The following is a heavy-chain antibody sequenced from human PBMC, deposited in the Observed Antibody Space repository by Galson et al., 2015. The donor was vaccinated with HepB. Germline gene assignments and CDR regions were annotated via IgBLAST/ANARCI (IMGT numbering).Heavy chain of an antibody. CDR2: IYSGGST. CDR1: GFTVSSNY. CDR3: ASKGVRVGSGLIAETQENDY. V-gene: IGHV3-53*01. D-gene: IGHD2-15*01. J-gene: IGHJ4*02. Sequence: SLRLSCAASGFTVSSNYMSWVRQAPGKGLEWVSVIYSGGSTYYADSVKGRFTNSRDNSKNTLYLQMNSLRAEDTAVYYCASKGVRVGSGLIAETQENDYWGQGTLVTVSS.